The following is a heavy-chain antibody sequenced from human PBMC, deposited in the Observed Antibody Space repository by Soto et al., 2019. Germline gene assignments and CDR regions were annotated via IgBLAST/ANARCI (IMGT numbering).Heavy chain of an antibody. CDR2: IYYSGST. J-gene: IGHJ6*02. CDR3: ARHDGAVTWNYYYYYGMDV. Sequence: SETLSLTCTVSAGSISSSSYYWVWIRQPPGKVLEWIGSIYYSGSTYYNPSLKSRVTISVDTSKNQFSLKLSSVTAADTAVYYCARHDGAVTWNYYYYYGMDVWGQGTTVTVSS. CDR1: AGSISSSSYY. V-gene: IGHV4-39*01. D-gene: IGHD5-18*01.